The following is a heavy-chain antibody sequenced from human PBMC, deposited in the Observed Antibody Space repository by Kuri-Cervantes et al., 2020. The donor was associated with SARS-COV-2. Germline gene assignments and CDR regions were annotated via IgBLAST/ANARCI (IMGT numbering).Heavy chain of an antibody. D-gene: IGHD3-22*01. CDR2: IYHSGST. V-gene: IGHV4-38-2*01. Sequence: SETLSLTCAVSGYSISSGYYWGWIRQPPGKGLEWIGSIYHSGSTNYNPSLKSRVTVSVDTSKNQFSLKLSSVTAADTAVYYCARGPEEYYYDSSGYYYWGQGTLVTVSS. CDR3: ARGPEEYYYDSSGYYY. J-gene: IGHJ4*02. CDR1: GYSISSGYY.